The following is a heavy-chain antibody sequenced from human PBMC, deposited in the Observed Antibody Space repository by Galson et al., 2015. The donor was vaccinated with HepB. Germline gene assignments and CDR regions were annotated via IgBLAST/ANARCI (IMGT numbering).Heavy chain of an antibody. Sequence: SLRLSCAASGFTVSGLYMAWVPQAPGRGLGWVSVVNAGTTTNSADSVKGRFTISRDNSGTTLYLRMNSLRPEDTAVYYCARGGDAAGAKRSGFDIWGQGTMVIVSS. CDR3: ARGGDAAGAKRSGFDI. CDR1: GFTVSGLY. CDR2: VNAGTTT. V-gene: IGHV3-53*01. J-gene: IGHJ3*02. D-gene: IGHD3-3*01.